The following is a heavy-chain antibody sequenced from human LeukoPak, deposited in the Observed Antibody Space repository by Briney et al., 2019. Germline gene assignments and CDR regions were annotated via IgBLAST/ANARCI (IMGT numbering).Heavy chain of an antibody. CDR1: GFTFSSYS. Sequence: PGGSLRLSCAASGFTFSSYSMNWVRQAPGKGLEWVSSISSSSSYIYYADSVKGRFTISRDNAKNSLYLQMNSPRAEDTALYYCAKGTLGSCSGVTCYEFDYWGQGTLVTVSS. V-gene: IGHV3-21*04. D-gene: IGHD2-8*02. J-gene: IGHJ4*02. CDR3: AKGTLGSCSGVTCYEFDY. CDR2: ISSSSSYI.